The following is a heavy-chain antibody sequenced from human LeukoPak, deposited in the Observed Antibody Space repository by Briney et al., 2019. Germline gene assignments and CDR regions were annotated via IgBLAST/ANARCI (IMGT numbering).Heavy chain of an antibody. CDR1: GGSISSGDYY. J-gene: IGHJ3*02. Sequence: SETLSLTCTVSGGSISSGDYYWSWIRQPPGKGLEWIGYIYYSGSTYYNPSLKSRVTISVDTSKNQFSLKLSSVTAADTAVYYCAREGPLDAFDIWGLGTMVTVSS. V-gene: IGHV4-30-4*01. CDR3: AREGPLDAFDI. CDR2: IYYSGST.